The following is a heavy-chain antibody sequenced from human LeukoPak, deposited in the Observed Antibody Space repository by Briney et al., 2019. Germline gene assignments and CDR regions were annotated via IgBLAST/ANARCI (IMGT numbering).Heavy chain of an antibody. CDR3: ASNPTYYYGSGSPTDY. D-gene: IGHD3-10*01. V-gene: IGHV3-7*01. CDR1: GFTFSSYW. Sequence: PGGSLRLSCAASGFTFSSYWMSWVRQAPGKGLEWVANIKQDGSEKYYVDSVKGRFTISRDNAKNSLYLQMNSLRAEDTAVYYCASNPTYYYGSGSPTDYWGQGTLVTVSS. J-gene: IGHJ4*02. CDR2: IKQDGSEK.